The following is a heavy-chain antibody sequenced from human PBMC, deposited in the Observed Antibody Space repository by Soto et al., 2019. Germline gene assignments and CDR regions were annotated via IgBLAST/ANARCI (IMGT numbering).Heavy chain of an antibody. V-gene: IGHV3-30*03. CDR1: GFTFSSYG. CDR2: ISYDGSNK. D-gene: IGHD2-2*01. Sequence: PGGSLRLSCAASGFTFSSYGMHWVRQAPGKGLEWVAVISYDGSNKYYADSVKGRFTISRDNSKNTLYLQMNSLRAEDTAVYYCARARVPAATTDYWGQGTLVTVSS. J-gene: IGHJ4*02. CDR3: ARARVPAATTDY.